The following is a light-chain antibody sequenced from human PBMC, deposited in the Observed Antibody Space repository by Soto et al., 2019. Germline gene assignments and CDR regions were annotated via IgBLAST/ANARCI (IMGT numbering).Light chain of an antibody. J-gene: IGKJ1*01. Sequence: DIQMTHSPSTLSGSVLYIVTITFRASQSISSYLNLYQQKPGKAPKLLIYAASSLQSGVPSRFSGSGSGTKFTLTIASLQPDDFATYYCQKYETFSGTFGPGTKVDIK. CDR1: QSISSY. CDR3: QKYETFSGT. CDR2: AAS. V-gene: IGKV1-39*01.